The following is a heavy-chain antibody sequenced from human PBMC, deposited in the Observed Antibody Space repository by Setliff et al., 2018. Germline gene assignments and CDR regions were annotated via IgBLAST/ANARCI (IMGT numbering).Heavy chain of an antibody. CDR3: AAIVDTDWHKEFQY. Sequence: GASVKVSCKASGYTFTGYYMHWVRQAPGQGLEWMGIIDPSGDYTNYAQKFQGRVTMTRDTSTTTVYMELSSLRSDDTAVYYCAAIVDTDWHKEFQYWGQGTLVTVSS. CDR1: GYTFTGYY. D-gene: IGHD3-9*01. V-gene: IGHV1-46*01. CDR2: IDPSGDYT. J-gene: IGHJ1*01.